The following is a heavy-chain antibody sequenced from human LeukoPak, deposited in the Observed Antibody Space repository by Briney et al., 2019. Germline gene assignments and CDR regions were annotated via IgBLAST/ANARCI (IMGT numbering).Heavy chain of an antibody. J-gene: IGHJ6*02. CDR2: SGTYNGKT. V-gene: IGHV1-18*01. Sequence: ASVKVSCKASGYTFTSYGISWVRQAPGQGLEWMGWSGTYNGKTNYAQKVQGRVTMTTDTSTSTAYMELRSLRSDDTAVYYCARLPMGIRGYYYGMDVWGQGTTVTVSS. D-gene: IGHD3-10*01. CDR3: ARLPMGIRGYYYGMDV. CDR1: GYTFTSYG.